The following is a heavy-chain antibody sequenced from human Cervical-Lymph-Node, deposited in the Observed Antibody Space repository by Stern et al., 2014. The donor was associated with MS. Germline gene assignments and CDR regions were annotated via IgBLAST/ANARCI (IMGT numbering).Heavy chain of an antibody. V-gene: IGHV3-30*03. CDR1: CFTFSTYG. CDR2: VSYDGTQR. CDR3: ARGGRGVGLEY. D-gene: IGHD3-10*01. Sequence: VQLVQSGAGVVHPGRSLSLSCVASCFTFSTYGMNWVRQAHGKGLDWVAFVSYDGTQRNSTDSVKARFTISRDNSKNTLYLHMNSLRDEDTAVYFCARGGRGVGLEYWGQGALVTVSS. J-gene: IGHJ4*02.